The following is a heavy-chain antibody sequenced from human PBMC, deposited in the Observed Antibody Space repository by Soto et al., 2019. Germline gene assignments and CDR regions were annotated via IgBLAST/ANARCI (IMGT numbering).Heavy chain of an antibody. CDR2: IYPGDSDT. CDR1: GYSFTSYW. V-gene: IGHV5-51*01. Sequence: GESLKISCKGSGYSFTSYWIGWVRQMPGKGLEWMGIIYPGDSDTRYSPSFQGQVTISADKSISTAYLQWSSLKASDTAMYFCARVTHPVGYDFWSGYGAFDPWGQGTLVTVSS. J-gene: IGHJ5*02. CDR3: ARVTHPVGYDFWSGYGAFDP. D-gene: IGHD3-3*01.